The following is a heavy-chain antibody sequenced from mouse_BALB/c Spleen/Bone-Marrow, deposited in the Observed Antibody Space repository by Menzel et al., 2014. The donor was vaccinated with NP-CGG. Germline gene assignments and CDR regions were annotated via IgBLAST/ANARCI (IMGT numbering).Heavy chain of an antibody. V-gene: IGHV14-3*02. CDR1: GFTFTDTY. J-gene: IGHJ4*01. D-gene: IGHD4-1*01. CDR2: IDPANGNN. Sequence: VQLQQSGAELVKPGHSVTLSCTASGFTFTDTYMHWVHQRPEQGLEWIGRIDPANGNNKYDPKFQVKATITTDTTSNIAYLQISSLTSEDTAVYYCARWEYYAMDYWGQGTPVTVSS. CDR3: ARWEYYAMDY.